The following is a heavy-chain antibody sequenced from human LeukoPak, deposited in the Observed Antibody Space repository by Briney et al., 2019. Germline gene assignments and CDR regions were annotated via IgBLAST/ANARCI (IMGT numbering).Heavy chain of an antibody. V-gene: IGHV4-59*12. D-gene: IGHD3-22*01. J-gene: IGHJ4*02. CDR2: ISYGGST. CDR3: AGGHYYDSSGTKN. CDR1: GDSITNSY. Sequence: SETLSLTCTVSGDSITNSYWNWIRQPPGRGLGWIGRISYGGSTNYNPSLKSRVIISRDTSKNQFSLKLSSVTAADTAVYYCAGGHYYDSSGTKNWGQGTLVTVSS.